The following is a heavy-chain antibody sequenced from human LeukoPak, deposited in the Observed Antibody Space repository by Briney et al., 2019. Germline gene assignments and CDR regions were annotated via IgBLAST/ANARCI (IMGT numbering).Heavy chain of an antibody. V-gene: IGHV3-48*03. D-gene: IGHD2-15*01. Sequence: GGSLRLSCAASGFTFSSYEMNWVRQAPGKGLEWLSYISSSGSTIYYADSVKGRFTISRDNAKNSLYLQTNSLRAEDTAVYYCARSFRRSNAFDIWGQGTMVTVSS. CDR3: ARSFRRSNAFDI. CDR2: ISSSGSTI. CDR1: GFTFSSYE. J-gene: IGHJ3*02.